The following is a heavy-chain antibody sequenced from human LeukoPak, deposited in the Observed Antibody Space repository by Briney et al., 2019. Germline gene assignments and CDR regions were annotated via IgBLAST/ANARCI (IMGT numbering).Heavy chain of an antibody. CDR1: GFNNVW. CDR2: IKSKSEDGTT. D-gene: IGHD1-26*01. V-gene: IGHV3-15*01. J-gene: IGHJ4*02. CDR3: TSEDQGGFDY. Sequence: PGGSLRLSCAASGFNNVWMSWVRQAPGKGLEWVGRIKSKSEDGTTDYAAPVKGRFTISRDDSKSTLYLQMNGLKTEDTAVYYCTSEDQGGFDYWGQGTLVTVSS.